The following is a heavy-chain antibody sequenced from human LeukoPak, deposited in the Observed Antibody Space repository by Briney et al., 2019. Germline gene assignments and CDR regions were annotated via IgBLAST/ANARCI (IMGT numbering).Heavy chain of an antibody. CDR2: ISGGSSGST. CDR1: GFTFSSYS. V-gene: IGHV3-21*01. D-gene: IGHD3-10*01. CDR3: ARDRGRSALDDAFDI. J-gene: IGHJ3*02. Sequence: GGSLRLSCAASGFTFSSYSMNWVRQAPGKGLEWLSVISGGSSGSTYYADSVTGRFTVSRDNAQNSLFLQMNSLSAEDTAVYYCARDRGRSALDDAFDIWGQGTRVTVSS.